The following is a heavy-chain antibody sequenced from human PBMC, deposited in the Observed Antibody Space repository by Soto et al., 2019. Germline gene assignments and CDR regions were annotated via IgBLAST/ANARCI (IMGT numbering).Heavy chain of an antibody. CDR3: ARDGIVVVPAATRADY. J-gene: IGHJ4*02. CDR2: ISAYNGNT. Sequence: ASVKVSCEASGYTFTSYGISWVRQAPGQGLEWMGWISAYNGNTNYAQKLQGRVTMTTDTSTSTAYMELRSLRSDDTAVYYCARDGIVVVPAATRADYWGQGTLVTVSS. D-gene: IGHD2-2*01. CDR1: GYTFTSYG. V-gene: IGHV1-18*01.